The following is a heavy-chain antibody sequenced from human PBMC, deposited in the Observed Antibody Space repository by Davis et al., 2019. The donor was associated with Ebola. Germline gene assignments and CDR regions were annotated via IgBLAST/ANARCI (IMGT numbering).Heavy chain of an antibody. J-gene: IGHJ4*02. CDR3: ASALGHYYGSGSYYNYDY. CDR1: GLTVTRNY. CDR2: IYRGGST. D-gene: IGHD3-10*01. Sequence: GGSLRLSCAASGLTVTRNYMSWVRQAPGKGLEWVSVIYRGGSTHYADSVKGRFTISRDYSRNTLYLQMNSLRVEDTAVYYCASALGHYYGSGSYYNYDYWGQGTLVTVSS. V-gene: IGHV3-66*01.